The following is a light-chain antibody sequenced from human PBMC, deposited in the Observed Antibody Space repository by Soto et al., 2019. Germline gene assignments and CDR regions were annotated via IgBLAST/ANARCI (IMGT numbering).Light chain of an antibody. CDR1: SSDVGGYNY. CDR2: DVS. J-gene: IGLJ1*01. Sequence: QSALTQPASVSGTPGQSITISCTGTSSDVGGYNYVSWYQQYPGKAPKLIIYDVSNRPSGVSCRFSGSKSGNTASLTISELQGEDEADYYCVSCAGTRYVFGTGTKVTVL. CDR3: VSCAGTRYV. V-gene: IGLV2-14*01.